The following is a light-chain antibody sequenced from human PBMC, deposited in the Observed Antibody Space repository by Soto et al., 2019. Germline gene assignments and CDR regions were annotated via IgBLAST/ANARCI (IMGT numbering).Light chain of an antibody. CDR2: DAS. CDR1: QSISSW. V-gene: IGKV1-5*01. CDR3: QQYNSYSLIP. J-gene: IGKJ5*01. Sequence: DIQMTQSPSTLSASVGDRVTITCRASQSISSWLAWYQQKPGKAPKLLIYDASSLESGVPSRFSGSGSGTEFTLTISSLQPDDFATYDCQQYNSYSLIPFGQGTRLEIK.